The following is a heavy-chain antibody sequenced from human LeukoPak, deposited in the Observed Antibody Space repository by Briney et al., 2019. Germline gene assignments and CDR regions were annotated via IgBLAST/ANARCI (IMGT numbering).Heavy chain of an antibody. CDR1: GYTFTGYY. J-gene: IGHJ4*02. D-gene: IGHD1-26*01. Sequence: ASVKVSCKASGYTFTGYYMHWVRQAPGQGLEWMGWINPNSGGTNYAQKFQGWVTMTRDTSISTAYMELSRLRSDDTAVYYCAREGGSVGADEMYYFDYWGQGTLVTVSS. V-gene: IGHV1-2*04. CDR2: INPNSGGT. CDR3: AREGGSVGADEMYYFDY.